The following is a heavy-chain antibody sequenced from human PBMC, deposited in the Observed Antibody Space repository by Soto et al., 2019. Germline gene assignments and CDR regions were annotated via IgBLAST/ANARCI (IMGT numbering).Heavy chain of an antibody. V-gene: IGHV3-30-3*01. CDR1: GFTFSSYA. J-gene: IGHJ4*02. CDR3: ARVLGGYPNFDY. D-gene: IGHD3-22*01. CDR2: ISYDGSNK. Sequence: QVQLVESGGGVVQPGRSLRLSCAASGFTFSSYALHWVRQAPGKGLEWVAFISYDGSNKFYADSVKGRFTISRDTSKNTLYLQMNSPRAEDTAVYYCARVLGGYPNFDYWGQGTLVTVSS.